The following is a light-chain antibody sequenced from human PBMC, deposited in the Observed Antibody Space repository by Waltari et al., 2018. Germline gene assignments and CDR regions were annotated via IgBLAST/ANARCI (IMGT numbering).Light chain of an antibody. CDR1: GTAVGRYNS. CDR2: DVT. V-gene: IGLV2-14*03. CDR3: ASYIAASTLV. Sequence: QSALTQPASVSGSPGQSITISCTGSGTAVGRYNSVPWYQHYPDKAPRLMIYDVTSRPSGVSGRFSGSKSGNTASLTISGLQPEDEADYYCASYIAASTLVFGGGTRLTVV. J-gene: IGLJ3*02.